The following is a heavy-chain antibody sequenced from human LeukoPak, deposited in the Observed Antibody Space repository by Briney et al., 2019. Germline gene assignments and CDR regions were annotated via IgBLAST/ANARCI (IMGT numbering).Heavy chain of an antibody. CDR2: IIPILGIA. CDR3: ARDQSYYYDSSGPYPWDY. CDR1: GYTFTGYY. D-gene: IGHD3-22*01. Sequence: GASVKVSCKASGYTFTGYYMHWVRQAPGQGLEWMGRIIPILGIANYAQKFQGRVTITADKSTSTAYMELSSLRSEDTAVYYCARDQSYYYDSSGPYPWDYWGQGTLVTVSS. V-gene: IGHV1-69*04. J-gene: IGHJ4*02.